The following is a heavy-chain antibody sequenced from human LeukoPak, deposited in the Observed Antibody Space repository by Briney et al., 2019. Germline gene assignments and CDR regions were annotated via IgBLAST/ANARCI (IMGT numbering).Heavy chain of an antibody. CDR1: GFTFTTFA. CDR2: IVVDGGNT. D-gene: IGHD6-13*01. Sequence: SVKVSCKASGFTFTTFAVQWVRQARGQRLEWIGWIVVDGGNTHYAQKFQERVDIITDRSTNTVFMELRSLRSDDTAVYYCARYGKGPIAAARSNWFDPWGQGTLVTVSS. V-gene: IGHV1-58*01. CDR3: ARYGKGPIAAARSNWFDP. J-gene: IGHJ5*02.